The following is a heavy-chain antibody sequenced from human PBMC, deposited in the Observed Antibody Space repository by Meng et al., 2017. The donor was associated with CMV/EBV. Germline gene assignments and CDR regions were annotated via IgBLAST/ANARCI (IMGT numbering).Heavy chain of an antibody. CDR2: IYHSGST. Sequence: SETLSLTCTVSGYSVSSGYYWGWIRQPPGKGLEWIGSIYHSGSTYYNPSLKSRVTISVDTSKNQFSLKLSSVTAADTAVYYCARAVYDFWSGYSSFDPWGQGTLVTVSS. CDR3: ARAVYDFWSGYSSFDP. V-gene: IGHV4-38-2*02. J-gene: IGHJ5*02. D-gene: IGHD3-3*01. CDR1: GYSVSSGYY.